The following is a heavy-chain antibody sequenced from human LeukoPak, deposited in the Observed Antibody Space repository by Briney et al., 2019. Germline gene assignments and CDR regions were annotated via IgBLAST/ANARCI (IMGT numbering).Heavy chain of an antibody. D-gene: IGHD3-10*01. Sequence: PGGSLILSCAASGFAFSSFAMSWVRQAPGKGLEWVSAITGGGISTYYADSVKGRFTISRDNSKNTLYLQMNSLRADHTAIYYCAKTDSGDWGQGTLVTVSS. CDR3: AKTDSGD. J-gene: IGHJ4*02. V-gene: IGHV3-23*01. CDR1: GFAFSSFA. CDR2: ITGGGIST.